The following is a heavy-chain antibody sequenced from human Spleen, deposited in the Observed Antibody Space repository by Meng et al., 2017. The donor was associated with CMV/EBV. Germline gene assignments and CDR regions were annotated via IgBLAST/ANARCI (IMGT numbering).Heavy chain of an antibody. Sequence: GESLKISCAASGFTFTSYGMHWVRQDPGRGLEGVAVIWYDGSDEFYADSVKGRFTISRDNSKNTLYLQMNSLTAEDTAVYYCAKERYGGYSTLQLDYWGQGALVTVSS. D-gene: IGHD5-12*01. CDR2: IWYDGSDE. CDR3: AKERYGGYSTLQLDY. CDR1: GFTFTSYG. J-gene: IGHJ4*02. V-gene: IGHV3-33*06.